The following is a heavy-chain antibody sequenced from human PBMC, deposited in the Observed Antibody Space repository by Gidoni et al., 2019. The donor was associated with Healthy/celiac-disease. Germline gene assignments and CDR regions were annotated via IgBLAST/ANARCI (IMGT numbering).Heavy chain of an antibody. J-gene: IGHJ4*02. CDR2: IIPIFGTA. D-gene: IGHD2-2*01. Sequence: QVQLVQSGAEVKKPGSSVQVSCKASGGTFSSYAISVGRQAPGHGLEWMGGIIPIFGTANYAHKFQGRVTITADESTSTAYMELSSLRSEDTAVYYCARSWSWAEAYQPLLRPMGYWGQGTLVTVSS. CDR1: GGTFSSYA. V-gene: IGHV1-69*01. CDR3: ARSWSWAEAYQPLLRPMGY.